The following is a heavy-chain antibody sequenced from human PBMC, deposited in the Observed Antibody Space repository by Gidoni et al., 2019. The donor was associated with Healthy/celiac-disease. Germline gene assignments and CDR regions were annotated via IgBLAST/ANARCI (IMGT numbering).Heavy chain of an antibody. J-gene: IGHJ6*02. CDR3: AREEYSGEVSYYYGMDV. D-gene: IGHD6-6*01. V-gene: IGHV3-33*01. CDR1: GFTFSRYG. CDR2: IWYDGSNK. Sequence: QVQLVESGGGVVQPGRSLRLSCAASGFTFSRYGLHWVRQAPGKGLEWVAVIWYDGSNKYYADSVKGRFTISRDNSKNTLYLQMNSLRAEDTAVYYCAREEYSGEVSYYYGMDVWGQGTTVTVSS.